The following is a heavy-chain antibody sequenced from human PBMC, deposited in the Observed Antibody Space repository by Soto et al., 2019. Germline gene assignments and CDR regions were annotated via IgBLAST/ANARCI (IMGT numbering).Heavy chain of an antibody. Sequence: ASVKVSCKTSGFTFTTYYIHWVRQAPGQGLEWMGMIDPSGGSTTYAQEFQGRITMTSDMSTSTVYMELSSLRSEDTALYYCARVPYDTTGYYAFWGQGTLVTVSS. J-gene: IGHJ4*02. V-gene: IGHV1-46*01. CDR1: GFTFTTYY. D-gene: IGHD3-22*01. CDR3: ARVPYDTTGYYAF. CDR2: IDPSGGST.